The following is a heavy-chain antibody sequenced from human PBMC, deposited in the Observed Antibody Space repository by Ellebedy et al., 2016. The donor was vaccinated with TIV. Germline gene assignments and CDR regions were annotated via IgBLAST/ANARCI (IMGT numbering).Heavy chain of an antibody. J-gene: IGHJ4*02. CDR2: ISSGSSSI. CDR1: GFTFSLYS. V-gene: IGHV3-48*01. CDR3: TKAPIGTCSGARCYPFDY. Sequence: GESLKISCAASGFTFSLYSMNWVRQAPGKGLEWISYISSGSSSIYYADSVKGRFTITRDNDKNLLYLQMSSLRAEDTAVYYCTKAPIGTCSGARCYPFDYWGQGSLVTVSS. D-gene: IGHD2-15*01.